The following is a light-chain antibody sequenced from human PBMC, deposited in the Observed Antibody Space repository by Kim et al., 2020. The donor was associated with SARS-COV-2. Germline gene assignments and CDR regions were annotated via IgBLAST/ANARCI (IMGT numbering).Light chain of an antibody. CDR1: SLRTYY. CDR2: GKN. V-gene: IGLV3-19*01. CDR3: NSRDSNDNVV. Sequence: VAWGQTVRITCQGDSLRTYYASWYQQKPGQAPILVSFGKNSRPSGIPDRFSGSSSGNTASLTITGTQAGDEADYYCNSRDSNDNVVFGGGTQLTVL. J-gene: IGLJ2*01.